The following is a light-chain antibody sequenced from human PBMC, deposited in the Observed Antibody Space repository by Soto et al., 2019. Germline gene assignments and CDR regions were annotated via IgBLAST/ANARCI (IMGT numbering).Light chain of an antibody. V-gene: IGKV3-15*01. Sequence: EIVMTQSPATLSVSPGERATLSCRASQSVSSNLAWYQEKPGQATRLLIYGASTRSTAIPARFSGSGSGTEFTLTTSSLQSEDLAFYYCQQYNSWPPLTFGGGSKVE. CDR2: GAS. CDR3: QQYNSWPPLT. J-gene: IGKJ4*01. CDR1: QSVSSN.